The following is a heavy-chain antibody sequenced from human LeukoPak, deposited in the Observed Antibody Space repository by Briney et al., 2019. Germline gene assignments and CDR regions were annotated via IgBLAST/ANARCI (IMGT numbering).Heavy chain of an antibody. Sequence: TGGSLRLSCAASGFNFANHAMSWVRQTPGKGLEWVSAISGGGDITYYADSVTGRFTITRVNSKDTLFLQMHGLRPGDTAVYYCVREDTPATANYWGQGTLVTISS. V-gene: IGHV3-23*01. CDR2: ISGGGDIT. CDR1: GFNFANHA. CDR3: VREDTPATANY. J-gene: IGHJ4*02. D-gene: IGHD2-21*02.